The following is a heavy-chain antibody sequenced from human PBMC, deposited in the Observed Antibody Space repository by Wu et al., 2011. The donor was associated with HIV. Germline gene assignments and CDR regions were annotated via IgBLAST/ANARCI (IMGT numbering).Heavy chain of an antibody. CDR3: ARDDSGSSSFYGMDV. CDR1: TSG. CDR2: ISTYSGNT. Sequence: TSGVSWVRQAPGQGLEWMGWISTYSGNTKYAERLQGRVTMTTDXPVNTAYMELRGLRSDDTAVYYCARDDSGSSSFYGMDVWGQGTTVTVSS. D-gene: IGHD1-26*01. V-gene: IGHV1-18*01. J-gene: IGHJ6*02.